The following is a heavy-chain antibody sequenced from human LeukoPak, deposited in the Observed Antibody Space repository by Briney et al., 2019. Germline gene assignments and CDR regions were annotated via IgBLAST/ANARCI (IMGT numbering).Heavy chain of an antibody. Sequence: ASVKVSCKASGYTFTSYDINWVRQATGQGLEWMGWMNPNSGNTGYAQKFQGRVTMTRNTSISTAYMELSSLRSEDTAVYYCARSPSYCTNGVCGMDVWGQGTTVTVSS. D-gene: IGHD2-8*01. J-gene: IGHJ6*02. CDR1: GYTFTSYD. V-gene: IGHV1-8*01. CDR2: MNPNSGNT. CDR3: ARSPSYCTNGVCGMDV.